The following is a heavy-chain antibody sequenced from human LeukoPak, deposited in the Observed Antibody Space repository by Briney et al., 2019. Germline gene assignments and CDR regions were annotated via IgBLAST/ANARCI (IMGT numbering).Heavy chain of an antibody. CDR2: IYYSGST. J-gene: IGHJ2*01. CDR1: GGSISSYY. CDR3: ARVHSSGWYDDWYFDL. D-gene: IGHD6-19*01. Sequence: SVTLSLTCTVSGGSISSYYWSWIRQPPGKGLEWIGYIYYSGSTNYNPSLKSRVTISVDTSNNQSSLKLSSVTAADTAVYYCARVHSSGWYDDWYFDLWGRGTLVTVSS. V-gene: IGHV4-59*01.